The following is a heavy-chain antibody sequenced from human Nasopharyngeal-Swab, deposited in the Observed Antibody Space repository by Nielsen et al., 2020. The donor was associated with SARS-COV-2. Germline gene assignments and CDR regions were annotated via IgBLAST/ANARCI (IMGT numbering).Heavy chain of an antibody. D-gene: IGHD6-13*01. CDR3: AKDFVGQQTYYYYGMDV. J-gene: IGHJ6*02. V-gene: IGHV3-23*01. Sequence: GGSLRLSCAASGFTFSSYAMSRVRQAPGKGLEWVSAISGSGGSTYYADSVKGRFTISRDNSKNTLYLQMNSLRAEDAAVYYCAKDFVGQQTYYYYGMDVWGQGTTVTVSS. CDR2: ISGSGGST. CDR1: GFTFSSYA.